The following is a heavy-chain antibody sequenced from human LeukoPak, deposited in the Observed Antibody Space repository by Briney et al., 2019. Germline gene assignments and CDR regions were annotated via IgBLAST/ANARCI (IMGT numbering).Heavy chain of an antibody. V-gene: IGHV4-31*03. CDR3: ARVDSRDSSYYFDF. D-gene: IGHD3-22*01. J-gene: IGHJ4*02. CDR2: IYYSGST. Sequence: PSETLSLTCTVSGGSISSGDYYWSWIRQRPGKGLEWIGYIYYSGSTYYNPSLKSRITISVDTSKNQFSLKLTPVTAADTAVYYCARVDSRDSSYYFDFWGQGTLVTVSS. CDR1: GGSISSGDYY.